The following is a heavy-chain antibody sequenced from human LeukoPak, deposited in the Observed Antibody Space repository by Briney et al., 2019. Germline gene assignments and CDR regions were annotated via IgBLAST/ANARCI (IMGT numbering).Heavy chain of an antibody. CDR1: GFTFSTYW. D-gene: IGHD5-12*01. J-gene: IGHJ4*02. CDR3: AREGLVATIDY. Sequence: PGGSLRLFCAASGFTFSTYWMHWVRQAPGKGLVWVSRINVDGSTITCAVSVKGRFTISRDIAKHSLYQQMNSLRAEDTAVYYCAREGLVATIDYWAQGTLVTVSS. CDR2: INVDGSTI. V-gene: IGHV3-74*01.